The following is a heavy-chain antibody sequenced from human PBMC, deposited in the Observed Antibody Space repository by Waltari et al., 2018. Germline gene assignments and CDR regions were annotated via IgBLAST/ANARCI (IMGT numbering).Heavy chain of an antibody. CDR3: ARGTLIIYFDY. D-gene: IGHD2-8*01. V-gene: IGHV3-30*01. CDR2: ISYDGSNK. CDR1: GFTFSSFA. Sequence: QVQLVESGGGVVQPGRSLSLSCSASGFTFSSFALHWVRQAPGKGLEWVAVISYDGSNKYYADSVKGRFTISRDNSKSTLYLQMNSLRAEDTAVYYCARGTLIIYFDYWGQGTLVTVSS. J-gene: IGHJ4*02.